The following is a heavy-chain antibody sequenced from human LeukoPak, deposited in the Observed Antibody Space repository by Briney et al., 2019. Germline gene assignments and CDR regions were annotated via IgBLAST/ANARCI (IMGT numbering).Heavy chain of an antibody. CDR3: ANQGTSSHYYYGMDV. D-gene: IGHD2-2*01. CDR1: GFTFSSYG. Sequence: PGGSLRLSCAASGFTFSSYGMHWVRQAPGKGLEWVAVISNDGSKKYYADSVKGRFTISRDNSKNTLYLQMNSLRAEDTAVYYCANQGTSSHYYYGMDVWGQGTTVTVSS. J-gene: IGHJ6*02. CDR2: ISNDGSKK. V-gene: IGHV3-30*18.